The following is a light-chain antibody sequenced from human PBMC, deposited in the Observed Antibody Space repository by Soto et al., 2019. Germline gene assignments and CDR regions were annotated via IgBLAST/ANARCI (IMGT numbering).Light chain of an antibody. J-gene: IGKJ1*01. CDR1: QSVSSSY. Sequence: EIVLTQSPGTLSLSPGERATLSCRASQSVSSSYLAWYQQKPGQAPRLLIYGASTRATGIPDRFSGSGSGTDFTLIISRLEPEDFAMYYCQHFGKSPPWPFGLGTRVE. V-gene: IGKV3-20*01. CDR3: QHFGKSPPWP. CDR2: GAS.